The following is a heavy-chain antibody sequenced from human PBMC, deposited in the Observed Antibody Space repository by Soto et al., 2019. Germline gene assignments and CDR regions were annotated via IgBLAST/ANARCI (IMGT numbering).Heavy chain of an antibody. V-gene: IGHV4-34*01. D-gene: IGHD3-3*01. J-gene: IGHJ4*02. CDR3: ARVNRADLEWLLFPFWYFDY. CDR2: INHSGST. Sequence: SETLSLTCAVYGGSFSGYYWSWIRQPPGKGLEWIGEINHSGSTNYNPSLKSRVTISVDTSKNQFSLKLSSVTAADTAVYYCARVNRADLEWLLFPFWYFDYWGQGTLVTVSS. CDR1: GGSFSGYY.